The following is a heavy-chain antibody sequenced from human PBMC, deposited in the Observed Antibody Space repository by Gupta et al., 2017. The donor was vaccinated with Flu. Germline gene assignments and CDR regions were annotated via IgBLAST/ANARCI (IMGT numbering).Heavy chain of an antibody. Sequence: EVQLVESGGGLVQPGGSLRLSCAASGYTFNSYWMHWVRQAPGKGLVWVARINMDGNSMKYADSVKGRFTISRDNAKNTLYLQMDRLRAEDTALYFSARGADGYGNFDSWGQGTLVTVSS. CDR2: INMDGNSM. D-gene: IGHD5-12*01. CDR3: ARGADGYGNFDS. CDR1: GYTFNSYW. J-gene: IGHJ4*02. V-gene: IGHV3-74*03.